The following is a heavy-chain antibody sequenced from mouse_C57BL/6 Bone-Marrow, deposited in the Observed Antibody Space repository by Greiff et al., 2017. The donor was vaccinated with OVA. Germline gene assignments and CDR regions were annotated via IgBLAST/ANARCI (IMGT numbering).Heavy chain of an antibody. D-gene: IGHD4-1*01. Sequence: QVQLQQSGPGLVQPSQSLSITCTVSGFSFTSYGVHWVSQSPGKGLEWMGVIWRGGSTDYNAAFISRVSISKDNPKSQVFFKMNSLQADDTAIYYCAVCGWDWFAYWGQGTLVTVSA. CDR3: AVCGWDWFAY. J-gene: IGHJ3*01. CDR1: GFSFTSYG. CDR2: IWRGGST. V-gene: IGHV2-2*01.